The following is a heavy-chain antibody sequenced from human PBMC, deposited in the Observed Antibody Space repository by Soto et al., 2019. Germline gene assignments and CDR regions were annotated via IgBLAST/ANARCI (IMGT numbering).Heavy chain of an antibody. J-gene: IGHJ5*02. D-gene: IGHD5-12*01. CDR2: IYYSGST. Sequence: SETLSLTCTVSGGSISSYYWSWIRQPPGKGLEWIGYIYYSGSTNYNPSLRSRVTISVDTSKNQFSLKLSSVTAADTAVYYCARVGRWLAAWFDPWGQGTLVTVSS. CDR3: ARVGRWLAAWFDP. V-gene: IGHV4-59*01. CDR1: GGSISSYY.